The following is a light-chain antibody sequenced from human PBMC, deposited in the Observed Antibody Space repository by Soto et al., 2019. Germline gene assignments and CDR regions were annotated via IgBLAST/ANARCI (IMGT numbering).Light chain of an antibody. CDR1: QSVSST. CDR2: VAS. CDR3: QQYNNWRT. J-gene: IGKJ1*01. V-gene: IGKV3-15*01. Sequence: EIVMTQAPATLSVSPGERATLSCRASQSVSSTLAWYQQKPGQAPRLLIYVASTRATCIPARCSGSGSGTEVTRTLSSLQSGDFAVYYCQQYNNWRTFGQGTKVAIK.